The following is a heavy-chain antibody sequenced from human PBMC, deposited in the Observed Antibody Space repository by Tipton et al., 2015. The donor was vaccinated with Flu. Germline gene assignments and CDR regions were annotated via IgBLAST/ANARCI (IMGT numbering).Heavy chain of an antibody. CDR2: INPSGGST. CDR3: ASAGIAVAGTDWFDP. D-gene: IGHD6-19*01. CDR1: GYTFTSYY. Sequence: QVQLVQSGAEVKKPGASVKVPCKASGYTFTSYYMHWVRQAPGQGLEWMGIINPSGGSTSYAQKFQGRVTMTRDTTTSTVYMELSSLRSEDTAVYYCASAGIAVAGTDWFDPWGQGTLVTVSS. V-gene: IGHV1-46*01. J-gene: IGHJ5*02.